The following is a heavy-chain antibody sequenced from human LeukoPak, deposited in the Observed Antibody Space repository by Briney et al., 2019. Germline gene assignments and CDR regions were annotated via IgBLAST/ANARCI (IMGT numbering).Heavy chain of an antibody. Sequence: GGSLRLSCAASGFTFSSYSMNWVRQAPGKGLEWVSSISSSSSYIYYADSVKGRFTISRDNAKNSLYLRMNSLRAEDTAVYYCARVGDIVVVPAAFDYWGQGTLVTVSS. D-gene: IGHD2-2*01. CDR1: GFTFSSYS. V-gene: IGHV3-21*01. J-gene: IGHJ4*02. CDR3: ARVGDIVVVPAAFDY. CDR2: ISSSSSYI.